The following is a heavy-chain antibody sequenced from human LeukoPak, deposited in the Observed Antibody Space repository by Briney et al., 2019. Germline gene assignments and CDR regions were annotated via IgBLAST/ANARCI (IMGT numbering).Heavy chain of an antibody. Sequence: GGSLRLSCAASGFTFSDYYMRWIRQAPGKGLEWVSYISSSGSTIYYADSVKGRFTISRDNAKNSLYLQMNSLRAEDTAVYYCARSRRARTLRAFDIWGQGTMVTVSS. CDR1: GFTFSDYY. CDR2: ISSSGSTI. J-gene: IGHJ3*02. D-gene: IGHD1-7*01. V-gene: IGHV3-11*01. CDR3: ARSRRARTLRAFDI.